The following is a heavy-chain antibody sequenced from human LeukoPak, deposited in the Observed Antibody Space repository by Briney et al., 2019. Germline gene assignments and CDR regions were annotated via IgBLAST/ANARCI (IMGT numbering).Heavy chain of an antibody. V-gene: IGHV4-39*01. CDR1: GGSIGSSSYY. CDR2: IYYSGST. J-gene: IGHJ3*02. D-gene: IGHD3-3*01. CDR3: ASLPLRFLEWLYAFDI. Sequence: SETLSLTCTVSGGSIGSSSYYWGWIRQPPGKGLEWIGSIYYSGSTYYNTSLKSRVTISVDTSKNQFSLKLSSVTAADTAVYYCASLPLRFLEWLYAFDIWGQGTMVTVSS.